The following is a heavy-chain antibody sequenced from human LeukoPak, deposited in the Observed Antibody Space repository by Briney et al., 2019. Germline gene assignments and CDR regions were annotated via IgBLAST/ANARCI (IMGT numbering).Heavy chain of an antibody. V-gene: IGHV4-31*03. D-gene: IGHD2-2*02. CDR1: SGSISSGGYY. CDR3: ARFVGGCSSTNCYTDS. J-gene: IGHJ5*01. CDR2: IFYSGST. Sequence: SETLSLTCTVSSGSISSGGYYWSWIRQFPGKGLEWIGYIFYSGSTYYNPSLKSRVTISVDTSKNQFSLKLSSVTAADTAMYYCARFVGGCSSTNCYTDSWGQGTLVTVSS.